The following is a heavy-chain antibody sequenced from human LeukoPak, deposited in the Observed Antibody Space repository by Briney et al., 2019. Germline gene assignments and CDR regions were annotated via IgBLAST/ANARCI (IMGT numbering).Heavy chain of an antibody. CDR1: GFTFSNAR. CDR2: IKSKTDGGTT. J-gene: IGHJ4*02. D-gene: IGHD4-17*01. Sequence: GSLRLSCAASGFTFSNARMSWVRRAPGKGREWVGRIKSKTDGGTTNYAAPVKGRFTISRDDSKNTLYLQMNSLKTEDTAVYYCTTVDYGDFIDYWGQGTLVTVSS. V-gene: IGHV3-15*01. CDR3: TTVDYGDFIDY.